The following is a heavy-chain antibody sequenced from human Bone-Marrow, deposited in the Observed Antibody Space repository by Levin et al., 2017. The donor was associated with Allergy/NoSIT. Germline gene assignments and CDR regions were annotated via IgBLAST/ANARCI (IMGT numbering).Heavy chain of an antibody. D-gene: IGHD3-10*01. CDR2: IYISGTT. CDR1: GFTISSNY. V-gene: IGHV3-53*01. J-gene: IGHJ2*01. Sequence: HPGGSLRLSCAASGFTISSNYMSWVRQAPGKGLEWVSVIYISGTTFYADPVKGRFTISRDNSRNTLYLQMDSLRADDTAVYYCARFTEFPGDWYFDLWGRGTLVTVSS. CDR3: ARFTEFPGDWYFDL.